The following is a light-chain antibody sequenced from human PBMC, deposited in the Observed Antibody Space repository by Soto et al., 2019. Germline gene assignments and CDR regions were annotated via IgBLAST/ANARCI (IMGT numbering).Light chain of an antibody. J-gene: IGKJ5*01. Sequence: DRKTTHSTSSLSASVGDRVTITCQSSQDVSNYLNWYQQKLGKAPKLLIYDASNLETGVPSRFSGSGSGTSFSVTSLGLQAEALPPCKRLHYNLRIPVGEGTRLEIK. CDR1: QDVSNY. CDR3: LHYNLRIP. V-gene: IGKV1-33*01. CDR2: DAS.